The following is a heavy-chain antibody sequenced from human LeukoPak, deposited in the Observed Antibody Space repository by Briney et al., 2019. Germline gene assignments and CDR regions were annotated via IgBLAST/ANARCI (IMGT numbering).Heavy chain of an antibody. CDR3: ARVGSDCSGGSCFDY. CDR2: INAGNGNT. J-gene: IGHJ4*02. CDR1: GYTFTIYA. D-gene: IGHD2-15*01. V-gene: IGHV1-3*01. Sequence: ASVTLSFKASGYTFTIYAMHWVRQAPGQRLEWMGWINAGNGNTKYSQKFQGRVTITRDTSASTAYMELSSLRSEDTAVYYCARVGSDCSGGSCFDYWGQGTLVTVSS.